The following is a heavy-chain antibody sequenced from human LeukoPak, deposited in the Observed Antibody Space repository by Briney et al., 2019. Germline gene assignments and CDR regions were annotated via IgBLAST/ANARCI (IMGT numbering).Heavy chain of an antibody. V-gene: IGHV4-34*01. D-gene: IGHD6-19*01. Sequence: SETLSLTFAVYCGSFSGYYWNWIRQPPRKGPEWIGEINHSGSTNYNPSLKSRVTISVDTSKNQFSLKLSSVTAADTAVYYCARGWRRGSGWFYDYWGQGTLVTVSS. CDR2: INHSGST. CDR1: CGSFSGYY. J-gene: IGHJ4*02. CDR3: ARGWRRGSGWFYDY.